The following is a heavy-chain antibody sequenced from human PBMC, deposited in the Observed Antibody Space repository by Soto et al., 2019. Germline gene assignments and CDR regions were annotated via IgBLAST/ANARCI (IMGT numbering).Heavy chain of an antibody. J-gene: IGHJ5*02. CDR2: IYDVGSA. CDR3: AREKYSSGGRCRKSWFDT. CDR1: RGSISSSY. D-gene: IGHD2-15*01. Sequence: PSETLSLTCTVSRGSISSSYWSWIRQPPGKGLEWLAYIYDVGSANYNPSHKSRATISLDMSKNQFSLKLTSVTAADTAVYYCAREKYSSGGRCRKSWFDTWGQGTLVTVSS. V-gene: IGHV4-59*01.